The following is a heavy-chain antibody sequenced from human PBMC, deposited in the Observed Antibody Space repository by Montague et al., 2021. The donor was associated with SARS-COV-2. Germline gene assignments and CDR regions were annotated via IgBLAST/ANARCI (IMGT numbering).Heavy chain of an antibody. D-gene: IGHD5-18*01. J-gene: IGHJ6*02. CDR2: IYHSGST. Sequence: SETLSLTCAVSGGSISGSDWWSWVRQPPGKGLEWIGEIYHSGSTNYNPSLKSRVTISVDKSKNQFSLKLSSVTAADTAVYYCARKRAYSYDYYGMDVWGQGTTVTVSS. V-gene: IGHV4-4*02. CDR1: GGSISGSDW. CDR3: ARKRAYSYDYYGMDV.